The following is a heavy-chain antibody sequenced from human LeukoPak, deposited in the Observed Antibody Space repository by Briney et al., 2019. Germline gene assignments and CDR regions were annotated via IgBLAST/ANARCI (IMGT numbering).Heavy chain of an antibody. Sequence: GGSLRLSCAASGFTLSSFWMDWVRQAPGKGLVWVSRIKSDGSTTTYADSVKGRFTISRVNAKNTLYLQMNSLRAEDTAVYYCARVVDTHLDYWRQGTLVTVSS. J-gene: IGHJ4*02. D-gene: IGHD5-18*01. V-gene: IGHV3-74*01. CDR1: GFTLSSFW. CDR3: ARVVDTHLDY. CDR2: IKSDGSTT.